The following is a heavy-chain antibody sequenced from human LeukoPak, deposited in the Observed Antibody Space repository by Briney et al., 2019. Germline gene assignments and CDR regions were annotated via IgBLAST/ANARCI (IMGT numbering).Heavy chain of an antibody. CDR1: GGTFSSYA. Sequence: GASVQVSFKASGGTFSSYAISWVRPAPGQGLGWMGGIIPIFGTANYSQKFQGRVTITADKSTSTAYMELSSLRSEDTAVYYCARSLYYDILTGYYYYFDYWGQGTLVTVSS. D-gene: IGHD3-9*01. CDR3: ARSLYYDILTGYYYYFDY. CDR2: IIPIFGTA. V-gene: IGHV1-69*06. J-gene: IGHJ4*02.